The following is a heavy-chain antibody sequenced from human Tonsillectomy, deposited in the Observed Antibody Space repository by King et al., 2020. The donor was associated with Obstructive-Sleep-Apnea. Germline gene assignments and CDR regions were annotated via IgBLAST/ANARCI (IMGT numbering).Heavy chain of an antibody. V-gene: IGHV3-30*04. D-gene: IGHD2-15*01. Sequence: VQLVESGGTVVQPGRSLRLSCAVSGFTFTDYAMFWVRQAPGKGLQWVAHIIYDGSKKYYTDSVKGRFTISRDNSRNTMYLQMSSLRAEDTAVYYCAGPISRSLYGYYYALDVWGQGTTVTVSS. CDR3: AGPISRSLYGYYYALDV. J-gene: IGHJ6*02. CDR1: GFTFTDYA. CDR2: IIYDGSKK.